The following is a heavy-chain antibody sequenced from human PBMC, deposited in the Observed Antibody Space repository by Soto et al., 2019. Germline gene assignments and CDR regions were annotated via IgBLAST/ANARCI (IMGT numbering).Heavy chain of an antibody. CDR3: ARLGFYYQSLDP. D-gene: IGHD3-22*01. V-gene: IGHV4-30-2*01. CDR2: IYHSGST. Sequence: SETLSLTCAVSGGSISSGGYSWSWIRQPPGKGLEWIGYIYHSGSTYYNPSLKSRVTISVDRSKNQFSLKLSSVTAADTAVYYCARLGFYYQSLDPWGPGT. J-gene: IGHJ5*02. CDR1: GGSISSGGYS.